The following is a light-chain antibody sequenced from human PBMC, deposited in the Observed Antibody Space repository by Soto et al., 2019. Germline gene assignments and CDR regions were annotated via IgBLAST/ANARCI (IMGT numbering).Light chain of an antibody. V-gene: IGKV3-15*01. CDR2: GAS. J-gene: IGKJ3*01. CDR1: QSIANT. Sequence: EIVMTQSPATLSVSPGERATLSCRASQSIANTLAWYQQKPGQAPRLLIYGASIRATGIPARLSGSGSGTEFTLTISSLQSEDFAVYYCQQYNSWPTFGPGTKVDVK. CDR3: QQYNSWPT.